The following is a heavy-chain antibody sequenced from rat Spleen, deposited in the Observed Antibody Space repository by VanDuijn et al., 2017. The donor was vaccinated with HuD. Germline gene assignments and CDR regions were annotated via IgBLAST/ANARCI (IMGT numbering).Heavy chain of an antibody. V-gene: IGHV4-2*01. D-gene: IGHD4-4*01. CDR3: VREDVGVNY. CDR1: GFNFNDYW. J-gene: IGHJ2*01. CDR2: INQDSRKK. Sequence: EVKLVESGGGLVQPGRSLKLSCAASGFNFNDYWMGWVRQAPGKGLEWIGEINQDSRKKKYSPSLKDKFNVSRDNAQNTLYLQMNKLGSEDTAIYYCVREDVGVNYWGQGVMVTVSS.